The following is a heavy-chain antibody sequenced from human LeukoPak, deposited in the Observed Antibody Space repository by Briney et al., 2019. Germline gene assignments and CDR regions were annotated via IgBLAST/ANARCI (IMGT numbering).Heavy chain of an antibody. CDR2: ISGSGGST. J-gene: IGHJ5*02. V-gene: IGHV3-23*01. CDR3: ANDLWFGESPFDP. D-gene: IGHD3-10*01. CDR1: GFTFSSYA. Sequence: GGSLRLSCAASGFTFSSYAMSWVRQAPGKGPEWVSAISGSGGSTYYADSVKGRFTISRDNSKNTLYLQMNSLRAEDTAVYYCANDLWFGESPFDPWGQGTLVTVSS.